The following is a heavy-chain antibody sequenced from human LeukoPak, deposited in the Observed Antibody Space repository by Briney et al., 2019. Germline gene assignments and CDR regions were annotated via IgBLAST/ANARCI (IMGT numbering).Heavy chain of an antibody. CDR3: ARDVKDYYDSSGYYTLTN. CDR1: GGSISSSNW. D-gene: IGHD3-22*01. CDR2: IYHSGST. V-gene: IGHV4-4*02. J-gene: IGHJ4*02. Sequence: TPSETLSLTCAVSGGSISSSNWWSWVRQPPGKGLEWIGEIYHSGSTNYNPSLKSRVTISVDKSKNQFSLKLSSVTAADTAVYYCARDVKDYYDSSGYYTLTNWGQGTLVTVSS.